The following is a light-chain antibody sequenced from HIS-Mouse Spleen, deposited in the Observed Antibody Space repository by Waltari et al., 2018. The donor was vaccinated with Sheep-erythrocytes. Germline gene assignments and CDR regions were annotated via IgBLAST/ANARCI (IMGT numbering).Light chain of an antibody. CDR2: EDS. J-gene: IGLJ3*02. CDR1: ALPKNY. CDR3: YSTDSSGNHSNWV. V-gene: IGLV3-10*01. Sequence: SYELTQPPSVSVSPGQTARITCSGDALPKNYAYWYQQKSGQAPVLVIYEDSKRTSGIPERFSGSSSGTIATLTISGAQVEDEADYYCYSTDSSGNHSNWVFGGGTKLTVL.